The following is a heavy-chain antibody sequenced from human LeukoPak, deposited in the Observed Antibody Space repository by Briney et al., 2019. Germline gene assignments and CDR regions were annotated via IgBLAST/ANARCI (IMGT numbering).Heavy chain of an antibody. V-gene: IGHV4-39*01. CDR1: GGSISSSSYY. Sequence: PSETLSLTCTVSGGSISSSSYYWGWIRQPPGKGLEWIGSIYYSGSTYYNPSLKSQVTISVDTSKNQFSLKLSSVTAADTAVYYCARLRRIAASIDYWGQGTLVTVSS. D-gene: IGHD6-13*01. J-gene: IGHJ4*02. CDR3: ARLRRIAASIDY. CDR2: IYYSGST.